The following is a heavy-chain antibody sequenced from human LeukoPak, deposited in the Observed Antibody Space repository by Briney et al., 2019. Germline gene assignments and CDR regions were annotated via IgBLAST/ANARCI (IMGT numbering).Heavy chain of an antibody. D-gene: IGHD3-3*01. J-gene: IGHJ4*02. V-gene: IGHV3-23*01. Sequence: GGSLRLSCAVSGLTFRNYAMTWVRQAPGKGLEWVSVISGDGGETFYADSVKGRFTISRDNSKNGLFLQMSSLRAEDTATYYCAKGGNYSFNEYWGQGTVVTVSS. CDR1: GLTFRNYA. CDR2: ISGDGGET. CDR3: AKGGNYSFNEY.